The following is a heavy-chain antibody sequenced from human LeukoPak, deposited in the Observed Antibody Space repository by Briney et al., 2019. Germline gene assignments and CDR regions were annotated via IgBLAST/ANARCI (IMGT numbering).Heavy chain of an antibody. D-gene: IGHD3-16*02. Sequence: TSGTLSLTCAVSGGSISSSNWWSWVRQPPGKGLEWIGEIYHSGSTNYSPSLKSRVTISVDKSKNQFSLKLSSVTAADTAVYYCAIYVWGSYRLDYWGQGTLVTVSS. V-gene: IGHV4-4*02. CDR1: GGSISSSNW. J-gene: IGHJ4*02. CDR2: IYHSGST. CDR3: AIYVWGSYRLDY.